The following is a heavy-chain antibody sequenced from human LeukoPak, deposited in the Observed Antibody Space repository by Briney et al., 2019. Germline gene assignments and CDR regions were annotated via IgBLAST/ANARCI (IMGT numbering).Heavy chain of an antibody. Sequence: GASVKVSCKASGYTFTSYAMHWVRQAPGQRLEWMGWINAGNGNTKYSQKFQGRVTMTTDTSTNTAYLELRSLRSDDTAVYYCAREDKDTNYEDYWGQGTLVIVSS. CDR1: GYTFTSYA. D-gene: IGHD4-11*01. CDR2: INAGNGNT. CDR3: AREDKDTNYEDY. J-gene: IGHJ4*02. V-gene: IGHV1-3*01.